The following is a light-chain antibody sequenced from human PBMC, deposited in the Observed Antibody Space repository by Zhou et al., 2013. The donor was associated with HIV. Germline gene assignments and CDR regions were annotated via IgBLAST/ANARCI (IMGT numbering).Light chain of an antibody. V-gene: IGKV3-15*01. CDR3: QQYDNWPPWT. J-gene: IGKJ1*01. Sequence: EIVMTQSPATLSVSPGERATLSCRASQSVSSNLAWYQQKLGQAPRLLIYGASTRATGIPVRFSGSGSGTEFTLTISSMQSEDFAFYYCQQYDNWPPWTFGQGTRVEIK. CDR1: QSVSSN. CDR2: GAS.